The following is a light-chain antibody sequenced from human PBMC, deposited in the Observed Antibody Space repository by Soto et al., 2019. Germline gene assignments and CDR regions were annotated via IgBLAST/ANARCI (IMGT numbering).Light chain of an antibody. CDR3: SSYTSSSTPFL. V-gene: IGLV2-14*01. CDR2: DVT. J-gene: IGLJ1*01. CDR1: SSDIGGYNY. Sequence: QPASVSGSPGQSITMSCTGTSSDIGGYNYVSWYQQHPGKAPKLMIYDVTNRPSGVSNRFSGSKSGNTASLTISGLQAEDEADYYCSSYTSSSTPFLFGTGTKLTVL.